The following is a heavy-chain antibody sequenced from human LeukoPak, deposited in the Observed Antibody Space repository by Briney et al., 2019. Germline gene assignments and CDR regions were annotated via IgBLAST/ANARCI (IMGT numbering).Heavy chain of an antibody. CDR1: GFTFSGSA. V-gene: IGHV3-73*01. Sequence: GSLRLSCAASGFTFSGSALHWVRQASGKGLEWVGRIRSTANGYATAYAASVKGRFTISRDDSKNTAYLQMDSLKAEDTAVYYCTGNYYGSGSYADFDYWGQGTLVTVSS. D-gene: IGHD3-10*01. CDR2: IRSTANGYAT. CDR3: TGNYYGSGSYADFDY. J-gene: IGHJ4*02.